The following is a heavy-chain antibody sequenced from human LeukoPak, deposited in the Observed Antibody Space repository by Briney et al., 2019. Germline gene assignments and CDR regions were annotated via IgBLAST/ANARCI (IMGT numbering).Heavy chain of an antibody. J-gene: IGHJ4*02. CDR1: GYTFTGYY. Sequence: ASVKVSCKASGYTFTGYYMHWVRQAPGQGLEWMGRIIPIFGTANYAQKFQGRVTITTDESTSTAYMELSSLRSEDTAVYYCARDSLKGRFLEQYWGQGTLVTVSS. CDR2: IIPIFGTA. V-gene: IGHV1-69*05. D-gene: IGHD3-3*01. CDR3: ARDSLKGRFLEQY.